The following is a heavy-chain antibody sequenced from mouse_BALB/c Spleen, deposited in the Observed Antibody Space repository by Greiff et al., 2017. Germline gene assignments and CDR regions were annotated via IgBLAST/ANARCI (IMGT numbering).Heavy chain of an antibody. CDR2: ISNGGGST. V-gene: IGHV5-12-2*01. J-gene: IGHJ2*01. Sequence: EVQRVESGGGLVQPGGSLKLSCAASGFTFSSYTMSWVRQTPEKRLEWVAYISNGGGSTYYPDTVKGRFTISRDNAKNTLYLQMSSLKSEDTAMYYCARHLTTGYPYYFDYWGQGTTLTVSS. D-gene: IGHD1-1*01. CDR3: ARHLTTGYPYYFDY. CDR1: GFTFSSYT.